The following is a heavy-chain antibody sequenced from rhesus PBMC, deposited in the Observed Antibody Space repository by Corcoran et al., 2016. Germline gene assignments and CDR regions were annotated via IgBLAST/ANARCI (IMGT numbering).Heavy chain of an antibody. CDR1: GGSISSNY. Sequence: QLQLQESGPGLVKPSETLSLTCPVPGGSISSNYWSWIRQAPGKGLEWIGYIYGSGSSTNYNPSLKSRVTVSTDTSKNQFSLKLSSVTAADTAVYYCARAPTGNFDCWGQGVLVTVSS. CDR3: ARAPTGNFDC. V-gene: IGHV4S11*01. J-gene: IGHJ4*01. CDR2: IYGSGSST.